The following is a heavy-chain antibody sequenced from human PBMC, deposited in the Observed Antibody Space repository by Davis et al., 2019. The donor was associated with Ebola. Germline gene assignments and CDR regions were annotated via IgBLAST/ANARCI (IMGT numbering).Heavy chain of an antibody. CDR3: ARDSSSASGMDV. CDR1: GGSISSYY. CDR2: IYYSGST. Sequence: MPSETLSLTCTVSGGSISSYYWSWIRQPPGKGLEWIGYIYYSGSTYYNPSLKSRFTISVDTSKNQFSLKLSSVTAADTAVYYCARDSSSASGMDVWGKGTTVTVSS. J-gene: IGHJ6*04. V-gene: IGHV4-59*12. D-gene: IGHD2-2*01.